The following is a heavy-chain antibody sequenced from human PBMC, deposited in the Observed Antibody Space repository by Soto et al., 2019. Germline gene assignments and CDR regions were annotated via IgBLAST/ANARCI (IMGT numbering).Heavy chain of an antibody. J-gene: IGHJ4*02. CDR3: AGQIYDFWSGYEAPSPDY. CDR2: ISYDGSNK. CDR1: GFTFSSYA. V-gene: IGHV3-30-3*01. D-gene: IGHD3-3*01. Sequence: QVQLVESGGGVVQPGRSLRLSCAASGFTFSSYAMHWVRQAPGKGLEWVAVISYDGSNKYYADSVKGRFTISRDNSKNTLFLRMNSRSGEDTAVYYCAGQIYDFWSGYEAPSPDYWGQGNLVPVSS.